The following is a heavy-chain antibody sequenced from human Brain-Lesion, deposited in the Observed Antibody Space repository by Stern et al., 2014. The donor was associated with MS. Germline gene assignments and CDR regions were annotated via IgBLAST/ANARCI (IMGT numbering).Heavy chain of an antibody. CDR3: AREAGYSFSYYGLDV. CDR1: GGLFRSHA. Sequence: QMPLVQSGPEVKKPGSSVKVSCKASGGLFRSHAISWVRQSPGQGLEWMAGIIAIFGTTKYAQKFQGRVSITADESTNTGYMELSSLRHEDTALYYCAREAGYSFSYYGLDVWGLGTSVTVSS. V-gene: IGHV1-69*01. D-gene: IGHD5-18*01. J-gene: IGHJ6*02. CDR2: IIAIFGTT.